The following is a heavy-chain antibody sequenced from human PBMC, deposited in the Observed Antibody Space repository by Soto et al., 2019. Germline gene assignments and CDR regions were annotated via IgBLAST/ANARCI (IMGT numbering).Heavy chain of an antibody. Sequence: ASVKVSCKASGYTFTSYYMHWVRQAPGQGLEWMGIINPSGGSTSYAQKFQGRVTMTRDTSTSTVYMELSSLRSEDTAVYYCARSEPQYYYDSSGYCLGYWGQGTLVTVSS. V-gene: IGHV1-46*03. CDR2: INPSGGST. CDR3: ARSEPQYYYDSSGYCLGY. CDR1: GYTFTSYY. D-gene: IGHD3-22*01. J-gene: IGHJ4*02.